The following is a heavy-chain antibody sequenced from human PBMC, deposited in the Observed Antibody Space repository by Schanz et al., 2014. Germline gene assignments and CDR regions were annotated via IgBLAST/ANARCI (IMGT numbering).Heavy chain of an antibody. Sequence: VQLVESGGGVVQPGRSLRLSCAASGFTFSNYGLHWVRQAPGKGLEWVSVIAGDGGGPNYVDSVKGRFTISRDNSDNTLYLQMNNLRAEDTAVYYCARGSGTFDSWGQGTLVTVSS. V-gene: IGHV3-23*04. CDR3: ARGSGTFDS. CDR2: IAGDGGGP. D-gene: IGHD3-3*01. CDR1: GFTFSNYG. J-gene: IGHJ4*02.